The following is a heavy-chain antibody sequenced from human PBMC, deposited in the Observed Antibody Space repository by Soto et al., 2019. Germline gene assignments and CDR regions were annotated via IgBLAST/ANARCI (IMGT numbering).Heavy chain of an antibody. D-gene: IGHD5-18*01. J-gene: IGHJ4*02. CDR1: GFTFSTYG. CDR3: AKEKGGLGYSYGLDH. Sequence: QVQLVESGGGVVQPGRSLGLSCAASGFTFSTYGMHWVRQAPGKGLEWVAVISYEGSTKYNADSVKGRFTISRDNSQNTLWLQMNSLRADDTAVYYCAKEKGGLGYSYGLDHWGQGILVTVSS. V-gene: IGHV3-30*18. CDR2: ISYEGSTK.